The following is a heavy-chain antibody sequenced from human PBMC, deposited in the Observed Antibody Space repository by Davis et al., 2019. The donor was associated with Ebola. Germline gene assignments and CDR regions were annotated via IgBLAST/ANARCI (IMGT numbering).Heavy chain of an antibody. D-gene: IGHD6-13*01. Sequence: GGSLRLSCAASGFTFSSYWMSWVRQAPGKGLEWVANIKQDGSEKYYVDSVKGRFTISRDNAKNSLYLQMNSLRAEDTAVYYCALGYSSSWYGLYRDYWGQGTLVTVSS. CDR1: GFTFSSYW. V-gene: IGHV3-7*01. CDR3: ALGYSSSWYGLYRDY. CDR2: IKQDGSEK. J-gene: IGHJ4*02.